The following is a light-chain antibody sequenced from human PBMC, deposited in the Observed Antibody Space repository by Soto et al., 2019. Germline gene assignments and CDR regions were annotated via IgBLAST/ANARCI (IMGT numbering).Light chain of an antibody. CDR2: DVS. CDR1: ISDVGGYNY. CDR3: SSYTTSNTRQIV. Sequence: QSALTQPASVSGSPGKSITISCTGTISDVGGYNYVSWYQHHPGKAPKLMIYDVSNRPSGVSNRFSGSKSGNTASLTISGLQPEDEADYYCSSYTTSNTRQIVFGTGTKVTVL. J-gene: IGLJ1*01. V-gene: IGLV2-14*03.